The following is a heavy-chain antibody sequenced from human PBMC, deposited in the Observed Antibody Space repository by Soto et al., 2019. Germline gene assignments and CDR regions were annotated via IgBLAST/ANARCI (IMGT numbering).Heavy chain of an antibody. CDR3: ARDLGYSSSWNVYYYYGLDV. J-gene: IGHJ6*02. CDR1: GFTFSSHT. CDR2: INSISTYI. V-gene: IGHV3-21*01. Sequence: PGGSLRLPCSASGFTFSSHTMNKVPQAPGKGLPWVSSINSISTYIYYADSVKGRFTISRDNTKNSLYLQMNSPRAEDTDVYYCARDLGYSSSWNVYYYYGLDVWRQGATVTV. D-gene: IGHD6-13*01.